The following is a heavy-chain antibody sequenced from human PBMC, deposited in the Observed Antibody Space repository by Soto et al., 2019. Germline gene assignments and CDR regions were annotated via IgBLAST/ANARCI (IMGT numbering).Heavy chain of an antibody. Sequence: QVQLVQSGAEVKKPGSSVKVSCKASGGTFSSYAISWVRQAPGQGLEWMGGIIPIFGTANYAQKFQGRVTITADESTSTAYMELGSLRSEDTAVYYCARDWRDYYGSGSTLGPWFDPWGQGTLVTVSS. V-gene: IGHV1-69*01. CDR1: GGTFSSYA. D-gene: IGHD3-10*01. CDR3: ARDWRDYYGSGSTLGPWFDP. CDR2: IIPIFGTA. J-gene: IGHJ5*02.